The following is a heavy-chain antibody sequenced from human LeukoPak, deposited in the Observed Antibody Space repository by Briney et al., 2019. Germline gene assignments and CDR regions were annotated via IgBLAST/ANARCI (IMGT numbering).Heavy chain of an antibody. CDR2: ISSSGSSK. D-gene: IGHD4-11*01. CDR1: GFTFSSHE. Sequence: GGSLRLSCAASGFTFSSHEMNWVRQAPGKGLECVSYISSSGSSKYYADSVKGRFTISRDNAKNSLYLQMSSLRTEDTAVYYCARGGGNDYKYNAFDIWGQGTMVTVSS. CDR3: ARGGGNDYKYNAFDI. J-gene: IGHJ3*02. V-gene: IGHV3-48*03.